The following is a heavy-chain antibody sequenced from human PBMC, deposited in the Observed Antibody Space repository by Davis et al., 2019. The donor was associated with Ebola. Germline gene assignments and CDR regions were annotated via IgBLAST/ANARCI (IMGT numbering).Heavy chain of an antibody. D-gene: IGHD1-26*01. V-gene: IGHV1-69*13. CDR2: VIPIFGIS. CDR1: GGPFSNFP. Sequence: SVKVSCKVSGGPFSNFPITWVRQAPGQGLECMGGVIPIFGISNYAEKFKGRVTITADESATTVYMELTNLRSDDTAVYYCAREVGETKLDQWGQGTLVTVSS. CDR3: AREVGETKLDQ. J-gene: IGHJ4*02.